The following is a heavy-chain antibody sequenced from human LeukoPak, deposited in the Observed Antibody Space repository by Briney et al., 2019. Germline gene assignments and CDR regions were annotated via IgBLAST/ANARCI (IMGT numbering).Heavy chain of an antibody. CDR2: IGTAGGT. J-gene: IGHJ4*02. CDR1: GFTFNSYD. CDR3: ARGLAVAGSVFDY. Sequence: PGGSLRLSCAASGFTFNSYDMHWVRQATGKGLEWVSAIGTAGGTYYPGSVKGRFTISRENAKNSLYLQMNSLRAGDTAVYYCARGLAVAGSVFDYWGQGTLVTVSS. D-gene: IGHD6-19*01. V-gene: IGHV3-13*01.